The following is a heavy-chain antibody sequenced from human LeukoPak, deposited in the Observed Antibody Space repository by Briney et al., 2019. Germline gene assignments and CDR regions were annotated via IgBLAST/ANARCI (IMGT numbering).Heavy chain of an antibody. CDR2: IRYDGSNK. J-gene: IGHJ3*01. Sequence: GGSLRLSCAASGFTFSSYGMHWVRQAPGKGLEWVAFIRYDGSNKYYADSVKGRFTISRDNSKNTLYLQMNSLRAGDTAVYYCARGGIRAFDVWGQGTVVTVSS. CDR3: ARGGIRAFDV. D-gene: IGHD6-13*01. V-gene: IGHV3-30*02. CDR1: GFTFSSYG.